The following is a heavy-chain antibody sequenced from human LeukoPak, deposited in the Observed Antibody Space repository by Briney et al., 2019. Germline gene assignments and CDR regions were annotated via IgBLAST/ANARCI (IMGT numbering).Heavy chain of an antibody. V-gene: IGHV4-34*01. CDR3: ARGPRYYAFDI. CDR2: INHSGST. J-gene: IGHJ3*02. CDR1: GGSFSGYY. D-gene: IGHD1-14*01. Sequence: SETLSLACAVYGGSFSGYYWSWIRQPPGKGLEWIGEINHSGSTNYNPSLKSRVTISVDTSKNQFSLKLSSVTAADTAVYYCARGPRYYAFDIWGQGTMVTVSS.